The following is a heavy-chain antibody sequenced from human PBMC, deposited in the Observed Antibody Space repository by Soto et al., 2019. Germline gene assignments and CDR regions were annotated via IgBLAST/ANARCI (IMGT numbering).Heavy chain of an antibody. CDR2: INPGSGDT. Sequence: ASVKVSCKPSGYSFTNFYVHWVRQAPGQGLEWMGRINPGSGDTGYAQKLQGRVTMTRDISIATAYMELSSLRSDDTAIYYCARMATFGSLNWFDPWGQGTLVTVSS. V-gene: IGHV1-8*01. D-gene: IGHD3-16*01. CDR1: GYSFTNFY. CDR3: ARMATFGSLNWFDP. J-gene: IGHJ5*02.